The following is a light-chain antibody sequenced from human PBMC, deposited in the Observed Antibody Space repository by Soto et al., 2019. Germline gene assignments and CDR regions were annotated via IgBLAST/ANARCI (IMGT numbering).Light chain of an antibody. J-gene: IGLJ2*01. V-gene: IGLV4-69*01. CDR2: LNSDGSH. CDR3: QTWGTGPLV. Sequence: QPVLTQSPSASASLGASVKLTCTLSSGHSTYAIAWHQQQPEKGPRYLMKLNSDGSHSKGDGIPDRFSGSSSGAERYLTTSSLQSEDDADYYCQTWGTGPLVFGGGTKLTVL. CDR1: SGHSTYA.